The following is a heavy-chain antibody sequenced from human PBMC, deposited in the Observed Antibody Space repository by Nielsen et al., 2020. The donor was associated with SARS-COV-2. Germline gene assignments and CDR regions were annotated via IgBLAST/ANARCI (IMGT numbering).Heavy chain of an antibody. V-gene: IGHV3-9*01. CDR3: VRGRRVGTTIFEY. J-gene: IGHJ4*02. D-gene: IGHD1-26*01. CDR2: ISWNSNSI. Sequence: GRSLRLSCATSGFTFDDYAMHWVRQVPGKGLEWVSGISWNSNSIAYADSVKGRFTISRDNAKNSLYVQMNSLRAEDTALYYCVRGRRVGTTIFEYWGQGTLVTVSS. CDR1: GFTFDDYA.